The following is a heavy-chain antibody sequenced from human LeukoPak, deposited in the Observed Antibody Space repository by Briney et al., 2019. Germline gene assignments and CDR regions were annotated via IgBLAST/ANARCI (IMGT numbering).Heavy chain of an antibody. CDR2: IIPIFGTA. D-gene: IGHD3-22*01. CDR1: GGTFSSYA. V-gene: IGHV1-69*05. CDR3: ARGGTHYYDSSGYYSIFDY. J-gene: IGHJ4*02. Sequence: SVKVSCKASGGTFSSYAISWVRQAPGQGLEWMGRIIPIFGTANYAQKFQGRVTITTDETTSTAYMELSSLRSEDTAVYYCARGGTHYYDSSGYYSIFDYWGQGTLVTVSS.